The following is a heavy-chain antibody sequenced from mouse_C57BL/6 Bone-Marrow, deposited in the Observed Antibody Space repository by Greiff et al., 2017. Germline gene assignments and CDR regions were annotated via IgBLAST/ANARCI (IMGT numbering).Heavy chain of an antibody. CDR3: ARSGPYYYGSSYGYAMDY. Sequence: VQLQQPGAELVKPGASVKVSCKASGYTFTSYWMHWVKQRPGQGLEWIGRIHPSDSDTNYNQKFKGKATLTVDKSSSTAYMQLSSLTSEDSAVYYCARSGPYYYGSSYGYAMDYWGQGTSVTVSS. J-gene: IGHJ4*01. CDR1: GYTFTSYW. D-gene: IGHD1-1*01. CDR2: IHPSDSDT. V-gene: IGHV1-74*01.